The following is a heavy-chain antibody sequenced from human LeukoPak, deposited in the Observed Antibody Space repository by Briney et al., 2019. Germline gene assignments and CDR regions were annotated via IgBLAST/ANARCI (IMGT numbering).Heavy chain of an antibody. D-gene: IGHD6-19*01. CDR1: GGSISDYY. Sequence: PSETLSLTCTVSGGSISDYYWGWIRQPPGKGLEWIGYINHNGGTNYNPSLQSRLTISVDTSKNQFSLKLSSVTAADTAVYYCARHLRAVAGGRYFDYWGQGTQVTVSS. V-gene: IGHV4-59*08. CDR2: INHNGGT. J-gene: IGHJ4*02. CDR3: ARHLRAVAGGRYFDY.